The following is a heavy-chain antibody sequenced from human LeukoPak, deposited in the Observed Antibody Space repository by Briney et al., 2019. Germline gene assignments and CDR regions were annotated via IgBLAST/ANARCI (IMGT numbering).Heavy chain of an antibody. Sequence: PGGSLRLYCAASGFTFDDYGMSWVRQAPGKGLEWVSGINWNGGSTGYADSVKGRFTISRDNSKNTLYLQMNSLRAEDTAVYYCAKERVSYYLHWYFDLWGRRTLVTVSS. V-gene: IGHV3-20*04. CDR1: GFTFDDYG. CDR3: AKERVSYYLHWYFDL. J-gene: IGHJ2*01. CDR2: INWNGGST. D-gene: IGHD2-21*01.